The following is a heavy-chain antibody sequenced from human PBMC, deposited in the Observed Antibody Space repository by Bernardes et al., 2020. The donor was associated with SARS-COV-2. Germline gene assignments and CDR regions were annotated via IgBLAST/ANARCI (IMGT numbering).Heavy chain of an antibody. D-gene: IGHD2-21*02. V-gene: IGHV4-39*01. Sequence: SETLSLTCTVPGGSISSSNYYWGWIRQPPGKGLEWFGSIYSLGRSHYNPSLQRRASESIDTSKHQFSLRLSFVTAADTAVYYCAGSSCGIDCYIGGLRSWDYGMDVWGQGTTVTVSS. CDR2: IYSLGRS. J-gene: IGHJ6*02. CDR3: AGSSCGIDCYIGGLRSWDYGMDV. CDR1: GGSISSSNYY.